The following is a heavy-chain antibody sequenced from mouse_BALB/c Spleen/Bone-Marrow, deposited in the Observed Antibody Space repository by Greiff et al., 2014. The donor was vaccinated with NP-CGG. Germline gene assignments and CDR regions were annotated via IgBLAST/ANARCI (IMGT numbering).Heavy chain of an antibody. CDR2: ISYGGNN. J-gene: IGHJ1*01. CDR1: GYSITSGYY. D-gene: IGHD2-4*01. Sequence: EVQLQQSGPGLVKPSQSLSLSCSVTGYSITSGYYWNWIRQFPGNKLEWMGYISYGGNNDFNPSLKNRISITRDTSKNQFFLNLNSVTSADTATYYCTRGEITWYFDVWGAGTTVTGSS. V-gene: IGHV3-6*02. CDR3: TRGEITWYFDV.